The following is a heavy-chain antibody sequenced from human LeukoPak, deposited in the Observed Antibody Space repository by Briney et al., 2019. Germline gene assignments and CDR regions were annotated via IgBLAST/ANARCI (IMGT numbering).Heavy chain of an antibody. CDR1: GGSTTSYY. V-gene: IGHV4-59*01. CDR3: ARGGVNYKIAGP. J-gene: IGHJ5*02. Sequence: SETLSLACTVSGGSTTSYYWSWIRQPPGKGLEWIGYIYYSGSTNYNPSLKSRVTISVDTSKNRFSLKLSSVTAADTAVYYCARGGVNYKIAGPWGQGALVTVSS. D-gene: IGHD3-10*01. CDR2: IYYSGST.